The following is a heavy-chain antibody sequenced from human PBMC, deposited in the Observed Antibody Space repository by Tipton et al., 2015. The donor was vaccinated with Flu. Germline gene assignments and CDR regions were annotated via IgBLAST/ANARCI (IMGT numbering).Heavy chain of an antibody. D-gene: IGHD2-15*01. J-gene: IGHJ5*02. CDR2: IYHSGST. CDR1: GGSFSGYY. CDR3: ARRYCSGGSCVTGWFDP. Sequence: TLSLTCAVYGGSFSGYYWSWIRQPPGKGLEWIGSIYHSGSTYYNPSLKSRVTISVDTSKNQFSLKLSSVTAADTAVYYCARRYCSGGSCVTGWFDPWGQGTLVTVSS. V-gene: IGHV4-34*01.